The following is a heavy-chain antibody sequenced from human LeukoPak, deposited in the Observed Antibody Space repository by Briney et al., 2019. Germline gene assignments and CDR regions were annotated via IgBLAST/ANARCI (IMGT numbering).Heavy chain of an antibody. D-gene: IGHD4-17*01. Sequence: GGSLRLSCAASGFTVSTNYMSWVRQAPGKGLEWVSYISSSSSTIYYADSVKGRFTISRDNAKNSLYLQMNSLRAEDTAVYYCARLGVTTDDYWGQGTLVTVSS. CDR3: ARLGVTTDDY. J-gene: IGHJ4*02. CDR1: GFTVSTNY. CDR2: ISSSSSTI. V-gene: IGHV3-48*01.